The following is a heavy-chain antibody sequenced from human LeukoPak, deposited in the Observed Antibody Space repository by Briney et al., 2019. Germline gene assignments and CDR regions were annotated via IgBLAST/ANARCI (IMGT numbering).Heavy chain of an antibody. J-gene: IGHJ5*02. Sequence: GGSLRLSCAASGFTFSGASIHWVRQASGKGLEGVGLIRTKANSYATAYAASVTGRFTISRDDSKDTSYLQMNSLKTEDTALYFCTTSYSGNSWYDWFGPWGQGTLVTVSS. D-gene: IGHD6-13*01. CDR1: GFTFSGAS. CDR2: IRTKANSYAT. V-gene: IGHV3-73*01. CDR3: TTSYSGNSWYDWFGP.